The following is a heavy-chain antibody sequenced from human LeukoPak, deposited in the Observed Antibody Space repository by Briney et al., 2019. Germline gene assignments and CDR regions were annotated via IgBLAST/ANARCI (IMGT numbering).Heavy chain of an antibody. V-gene: IGHV3-23*01. J-gene: IGHJ4*02. Sequence: GGSLRLSCAASGFTFSTYAMNWVRQAPGKGLEWVSTISGIDTFYADSVKGRFTISRDNSKNTLYLQMNSLRAEDTAVYYCAKQELLCFDYWGQGTLVTVSS. D-gene: IGHD3-10*02. CDR2: ISGIDT. CDR1: GFTFSTYA. CDR3: AKQELLCFDY.